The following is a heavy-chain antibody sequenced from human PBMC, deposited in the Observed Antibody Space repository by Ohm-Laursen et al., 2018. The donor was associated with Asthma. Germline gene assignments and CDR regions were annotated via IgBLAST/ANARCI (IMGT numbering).Heavy chain of an antibody. CDR3: ARGVDYGGNHLDS. V-gene: IGHV4-31*03. Sequence: SDTLSLTCTVSGGTISSGGHYWNWIRQEPGKGLEWIGNIYDSGMTYYKASLKSRITISVDSSKNRLSLKLTSVTAADTAVYYCARGVDYGGNHLDSWGQGTLVTVSA. CDR2: IYDSGMT. J-gene: IGHJ4*02. D-gene: IGHD4-23*01. CDR1: GGTISSGGHY.